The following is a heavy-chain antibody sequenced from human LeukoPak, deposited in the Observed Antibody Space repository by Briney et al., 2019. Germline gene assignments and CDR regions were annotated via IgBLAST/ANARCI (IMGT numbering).Heavy chain of an antibody. D-gene: IGHD2-15*01. Sequence: GGSLRLSCAASGFTFSSCAMSWVRQAPGKGLEWVSGISGSGGSTHYADSVKGRFTISRDNSKNTLYLQMNSLRAEDTAVFYCAKDADIVVVVAAIPYYFDYWGQGTLVTVSS. CDR2: ISGSGGST. CDR3: AKDADIVVVVAAIPYYFDY. J-gene: IGHJ4*02. V-gene: IGHV3-23*01. CDR1: GFTFSSCA.